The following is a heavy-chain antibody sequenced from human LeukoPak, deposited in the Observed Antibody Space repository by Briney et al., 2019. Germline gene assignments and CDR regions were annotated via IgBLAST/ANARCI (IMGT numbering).Heavy chain of an antibody. CDR3: AREAPLLPAAAPRPGYYYGMDV. D-gene: IGHD2-2*01. CDR1: GGSVSSGSCY. Sequence: SETLSLTCTVSGGSVSSGSCYWSWIRQPPGKGLEWLGYIYYSGSTNYNPSLKSRVTISVDTSKNQFSLKLSSVTAADTAVYYCAREAPLLPAAAPRPGYYYGMDVWGKGTTVTVSS. CDR2: IYYSGST. V-gene: IGHV4-61*01. J-gene: IGHJ6*04.